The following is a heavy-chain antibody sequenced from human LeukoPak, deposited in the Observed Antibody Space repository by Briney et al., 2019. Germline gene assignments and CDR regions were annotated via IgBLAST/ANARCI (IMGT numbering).Heavy chain of an antibody. Sequence: GGSLRLSCAASGFTFSSYGMHWVRQAPGKGLEWVAFIRYDGSNKYYADSVKGRFTISRDNSKNTLYLQMNSLRAEDTAVYYCAKDGQIGSGSYYNVYYYYYYMDVWGKGTTVTISS. V-gene: IGHV3-30*02. J-gene: IGHJ6*03. CDR2: IRYDGSNK. CDR1: GFTFSSYG. CDR3: AKDGQIGSGSYYNVYYYYYYMDV. D-gene: IGHD3-10*01.